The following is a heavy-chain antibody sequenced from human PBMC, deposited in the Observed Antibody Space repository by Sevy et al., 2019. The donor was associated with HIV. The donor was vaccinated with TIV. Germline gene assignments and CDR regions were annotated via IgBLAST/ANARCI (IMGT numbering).Heavy chain of an antibody. CDR2: IIPIFGTA. CDR1: GGTFSSYA. D-gene: IGHD6-13*01. V-gene: IGHV1-69*13. CDR3: ARASLGYSRPYYFDY. Sequence: ASVKVSCKASGGTFSSYAISWVRQAPGQGLEWMGGIIPIFGTANYAQKFQGRVTITADESTSTAYMELGSLRSEDTAVYYCARASLGYSRPYYFDYWGQGTLVTVSS. J-gene: IGHJ4*02.